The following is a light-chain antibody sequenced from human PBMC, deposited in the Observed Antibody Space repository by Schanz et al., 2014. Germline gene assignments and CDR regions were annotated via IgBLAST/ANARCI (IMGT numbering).Light chain of an antibody. CDR1: SSDIGAYNY. CDR3: SSYTRSTHVT. Sequence: QSVLTQPASVSGSPGQSITISCTGTSSDIGAYNYVSWYQQHPYRAPKLIIYDVHNRPSGISNRFSGSKSGNTASLTISGLQAEDEADYFCSSYTRSTHVTLGGGTKVTVL. V-gene: IGLV2-14*01. J-gene: IGLJ2*01. CDR2: DVH.